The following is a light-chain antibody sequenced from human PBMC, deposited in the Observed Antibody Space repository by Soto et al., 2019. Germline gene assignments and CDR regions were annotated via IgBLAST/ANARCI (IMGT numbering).Light chain of an antibody. V-gene: IGLV3-21*01. Sequence: SYELTQPPSVSVAPGKTATITCGGNNIGGKSVHWYLQKTGQAPVLVMSFDSDRPSGIPERFSGSNSGNTATLTLTRVEAGDEADYYCQVWDSSSEHYVFGSGTKLTVL. CDR3: QVWDSSSEHYV. J-gene: IGLJ1*01. CDR2: FDS. CDR1: NIGGKS.